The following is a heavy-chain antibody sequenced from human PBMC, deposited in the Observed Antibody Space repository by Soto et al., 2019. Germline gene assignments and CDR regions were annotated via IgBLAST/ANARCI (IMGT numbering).Heavy chain of an antibody. CDR3: ASYSSGWYDVSF. CDR2: IYYTGST. Sequence: LEILSLTCTVSGGSVISGNYYWSWIRQPPGKRLEWIGYIYYTGSTNYNPSLKSRVTISVDTSKNQFSLKLSSVTAADTAVYYCASYSSGWYDVSFWGQGTLVTVSS. V-gene: IGHV4-61*01. CDR1: GGSVISGNYY. D-gene: IGHD6-19*01. J-gene: IGHJ4*02.